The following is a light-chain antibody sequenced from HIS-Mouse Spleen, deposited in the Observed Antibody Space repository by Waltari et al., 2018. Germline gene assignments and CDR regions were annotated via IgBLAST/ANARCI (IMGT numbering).Light chain of an antibody. Sequence: VLPRSADTLVWSQGRTRPLSCRASQSVSSYLAWYQQKPGQAPRLLIYDASNRATGIPARFSGSGSGTHFTLTISSLEPEDFAVYYCQQRSNWLTFGGGTKVEIK. J-gene: IGKJ4*01. V-gene: IGKV3-11*01. CDR3: QQRSNWLT. CDR1: QSVSSY. CDR2: DAS.